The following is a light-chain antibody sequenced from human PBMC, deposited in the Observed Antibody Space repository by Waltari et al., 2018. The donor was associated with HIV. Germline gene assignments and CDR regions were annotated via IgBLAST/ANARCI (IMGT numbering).Light chain of an antibody. Sequence: SSLLTQIPSVSVAPGQTPRITCGGNNIERKSVHWYQQKPGQAPLLVIYYVSDRPSGIPWRCSGSNSGNTATLTISRVGDGDEADYYCQVWDSSSDHVLFGGGTRLTVL. V-gene: IGLV3-21*04. CDR2: YVS. J-gene: IGLJ2*01. CDR3: QVWDSSSDHVL. CDR1: NIERKS.